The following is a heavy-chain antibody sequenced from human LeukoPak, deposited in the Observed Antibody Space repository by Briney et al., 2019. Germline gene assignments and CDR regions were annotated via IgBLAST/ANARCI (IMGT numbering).Heavy chain of an antibody. CDR1: GFTFSSYS. J-gene: IGHJ3*02. CDR3: ARDRHSSSRNDAFDI. D-gene: IGHD6-13*01. CDR2: ISSSSSYI. V-gene: IGHV3-21*01. Sequence: GGSLRLSCAASGFTFSSYSMNWVRQAPGKGLEWVSSISSSSSYIYYADSVKGRFAISRDNAKNSLYLQMNSLRAKDTAVYYCARDRHSSSRNDAFDIWGQGTMVTVSS.